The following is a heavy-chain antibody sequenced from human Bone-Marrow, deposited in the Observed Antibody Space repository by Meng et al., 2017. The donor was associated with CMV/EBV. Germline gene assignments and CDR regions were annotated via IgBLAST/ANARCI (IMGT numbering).Heavy chain of an antibody. D-gene: IGHD5-18*01. CDR2: ITRNNLI. CDR3: ARDLWVLEDTAMVSNYYYYYGMDV. CDR1: GFSLSDYS. Sequence: GESLKISCAASGFSLSDYSMHWVRQAPGKGLEWVAFITRNNLIYYADSLEGRFTISRDNDRNSLYLQVRSLRAEDTAVYYCARDLWVLEDTAMVSNYYYYYGMDVWGQGTTVTVSS. V-gene: IGHV3-69-1*01. J-gene: IGHJ6*02.